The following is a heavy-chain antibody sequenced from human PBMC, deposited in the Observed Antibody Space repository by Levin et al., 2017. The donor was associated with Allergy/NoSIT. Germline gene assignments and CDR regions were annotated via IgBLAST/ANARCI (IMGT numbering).Heavy chain of an antibody. Sequence: LSLTCAASGFPFSNAWMSWVRQAPGKGLEWVGRIKSKTDGGTTDYAAPVKGRFTISRDDSKNTLYLQMNSLKTEDTAVYYCTTEPTIVVVTAINWFDPWGQGTLVTVSS. CDR3: TTEPTIVVVTAINWFDP. CDR2: IKSKTDGGTT. CDR1: GFPFSNAW. J-gene: IGHJ5*02. D-gene: IGHD2-21*02. V-gene: IGHV3-15*01.